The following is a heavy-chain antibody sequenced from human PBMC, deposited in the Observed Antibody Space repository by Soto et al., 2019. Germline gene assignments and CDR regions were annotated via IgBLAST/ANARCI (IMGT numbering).Heavy chain of an antibody. J-gene: IGHJ5*02. Sequence: PSETLSLTCTVSGGSISSGGYYWSWIRQHPGKGLEWIGYIYYSGSTYYNPSLKSRVTISVDTSKNQFSLKLSSVTAADTAVYYCARLDIVVTRGYNHWGQGTLVTVSS. D-gene: IGHD2-2*01. CDR2: IYYSGST. CDR3: ARLDIVVTRGYNH. V-gene: IGHV4-31*03. CDR1: GGSISSGGYY.